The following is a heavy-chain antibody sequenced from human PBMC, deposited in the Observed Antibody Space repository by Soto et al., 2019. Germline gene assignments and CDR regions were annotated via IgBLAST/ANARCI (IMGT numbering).Heavy chain of an antibody. CDR2: FDPDYRET. D-gene: IGHD3-22*01. CDR1: GHTLSELP. V-gene: IGHV1-24*01. J-gene: IGHJ6*02. Sequence: ASVKVSFKVSGHTLSELPIHWVRQPPGKGLEWMGGFDPDYRETVYAQKFQGRVTMTEDTSTDTAYMELSSLRSEDTAVYFCATPGRGYFYYYGVDVWGQGTTVTVSS. CDR3: ATPGRGYFYYYGVDV.